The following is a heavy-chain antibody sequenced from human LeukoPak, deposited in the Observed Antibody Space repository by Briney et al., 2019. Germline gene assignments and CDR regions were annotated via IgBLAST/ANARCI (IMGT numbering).Heavy chain of an antibody. J-gene: IGHJ4*02. V-gene: IGHV3-23*01. D-gene: IGHD2-2*01. CDR1: GFTFSSYA. CDR3: AKGGSPSCYSSSGY. Sequence: GGSLRLSCAASGFTFSSYAMSWVRQAPGKGLEWVSAISGSGASTYYADSVKGRFTISRDNSKNTLYLQMNSLRSEDTAVYYCAKGGSPSCYSSSGYWGQGTLVTVSS. CDR2: ISGSGAST.